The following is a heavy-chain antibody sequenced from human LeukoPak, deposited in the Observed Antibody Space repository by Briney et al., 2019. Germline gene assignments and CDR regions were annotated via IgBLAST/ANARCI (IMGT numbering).Heavy chain of an antibody. V-gene: IGHV1-2*02. J-gene: IGHJ3*02. Sequence: ASVKVSCKASGYTFTGYYMHWVRQAPGQGLEWMGWINPNSGGTNYAQKFQGRVTMTRDTSISTAYMELSRLRSDDTAVYYCARGPRIWYQLPPYGAFDIWGQGTMVTVSS. D-gene: IGHD2-2*01. CDR3: ARGPRIWYQLPPYGAFDI. CDR1: GYTFTGYY. CDR2: INPNSGGT.